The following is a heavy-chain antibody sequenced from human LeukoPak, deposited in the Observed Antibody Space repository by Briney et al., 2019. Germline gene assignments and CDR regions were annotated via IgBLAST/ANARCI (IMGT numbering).Heavy chain of an antibody. V-gene: IGHV4-4*02. Sequence: SETLSLTCAVSGGSISSSNWWSWVRQPPGKGLEWIGEIYHSGSTNYNPSLKSRVTISVDKSKNQFSLKLSSVTAADTAVYYCARQPLICSSTSGGRKDLPHCAFDIWGQGTMVTVSS. CDR2: IYHSGST. CDR1: GGSISSSNW. J-gene: IGHJ3*02. CDR3: ARQPLICSSTSGGRKDLPHCAFDI. D-gene: IGHD2-2*01.